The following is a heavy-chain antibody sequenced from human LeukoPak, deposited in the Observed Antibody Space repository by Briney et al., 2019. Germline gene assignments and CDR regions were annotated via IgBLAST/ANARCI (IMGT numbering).Heavy chain of an antibody. D-gene: IGHD6-19*01. V-gene: IGHV1-8*03. Sequence: ASVKVSCKASGYTFTSYDINWVRQATGQGLEWMGWMNPNSGNTGYAQKFQGRVTITRNTSISTAYMDLSSLRSDDTAVYYCARRAVAYYYYYYMDVWGKGTTVTVSS. CDR3: ARRAVAYYYYYYMDV. CDR1: GYTFTSYD. J-gene: IGHJ6*03. CDR2: MNPNSGNT.